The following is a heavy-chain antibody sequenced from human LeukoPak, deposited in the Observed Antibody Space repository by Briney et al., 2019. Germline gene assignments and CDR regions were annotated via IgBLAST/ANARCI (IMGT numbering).Heavy chain of an antibody. Sequence: SVKVSCKASGGTFSSCAISWVRQAPGQGLEWMGGIIPSFGTANYAQKFQGRVTITADESTSTAYMELSSLRSEDTAVYYCARGGRSGWSLLLDYWGQGTLVTVSS. CDR2: IIPSFGTA. D-gene: IGHD6-19*01. V-gene: IGHV1-69*01. J-gene: IGHJ4*02. CDR1: GGTFSSCA. CDR3: ARGGRSGWSLLLDY.